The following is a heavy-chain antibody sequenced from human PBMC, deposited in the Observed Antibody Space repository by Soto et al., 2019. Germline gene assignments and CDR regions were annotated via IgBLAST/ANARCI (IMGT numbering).Heavy chain of an antibody. CDR2: ISSKSNYI. CDR3: AKDVVRGVGNPRVYYYNGMDV. V-gene: IGHV3-21*01. Sequence: EVQLVESGGGLVKPGGSLRLSCAGSGFTFSDYSMNWVRQAPGKGLEWVASISSKSNYIFYAESGRGRFTISRDNAKNSLYLQMTSLRAEDAAVYYCAKDVVRGVGNPRVYYYNGMDVWGRGTTVIVSS. J-gene: IGHJ6*02. CDR1: GFTFSDYS. D-gene: IGHD3-10*01.